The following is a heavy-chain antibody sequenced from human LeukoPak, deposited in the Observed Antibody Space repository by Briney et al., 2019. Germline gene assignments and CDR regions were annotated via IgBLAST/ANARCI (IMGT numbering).Heavy chain of an antibody. V-gene: IGHV1-24*01. CDR1: GYTLTELS. CDR3: ARDCTEDIVVVPAARSPNWFDP. J-gene: IGHJ5*02. Sequence: ASVKVSCKVSGYTLTELSMHWVRQAPGKGLEWMGGFDPEDGETIYAQKFQGRVTMTRDTSTSTVYMELSSLRSEDTAVYYCARDCTEDIVVVPAARSPNWFDPWGQGTLVTVSS. D-gene: IGHD2-2*01. CDR2: FDPEDGET.